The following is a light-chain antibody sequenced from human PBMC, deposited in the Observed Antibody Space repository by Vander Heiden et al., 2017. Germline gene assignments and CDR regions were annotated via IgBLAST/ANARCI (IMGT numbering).Light chain of an antibody. CDR2: AAS. CDR1: QGISIY. J-gene: IGKJ1*01. Sequence: VIRMTQSPSLLSASTGDRVTISCRMSQGISIYLAWYQQKPGKVPELLIYAASTLQSGVPSRFSGSGSGTDFTLTISCLQSEDFATYYCQQYYSFPWTFGQGTKVEIK. V-gene: IGKV1D-8*01. CDR3: QQYYSFPWT.